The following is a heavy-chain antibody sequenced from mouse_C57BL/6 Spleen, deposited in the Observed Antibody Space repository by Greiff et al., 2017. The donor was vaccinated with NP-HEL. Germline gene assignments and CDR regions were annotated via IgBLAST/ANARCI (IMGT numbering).Heavy chain of an antibody. CDR1: GYTFTSYV. CDR3: ARRLAYYYGSSYGFAY. J-gene: IGHJ3*01. Sequence: VQLQQSGPELVKPGASVKMSCKASGYTFTSYVMHWVKQKPGQGLEWIGYIYPYNDGTKYNEKFKGKATLTSDKSSSTAYMELSSLTSEDSAVYYCARRLAYYYGSSYGFAYWGQGTLVTVSA. D-gene: IGHD1-1*01. CDR2: IYPYNDGT. V-gene: IGHV1-14*01.